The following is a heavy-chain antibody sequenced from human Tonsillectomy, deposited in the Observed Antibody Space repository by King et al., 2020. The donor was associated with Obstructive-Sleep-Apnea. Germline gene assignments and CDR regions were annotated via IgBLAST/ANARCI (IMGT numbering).Heavy chain of an antibody. CDR3: AKFIYNYVDYFDY. J-gene: IGHJ4*02. CDR2: ISLTRDT. Sequence: VQLVESGGGLVQPGGSLRLSCAASGFTFSNSAMSWVLQAPGKGLEWGSTISLTRDTYYADSVKGRFTVSRDNSKNTLYLQMNSLRAEDTAVYYCAKFIYNYVDYFDYWGQGTLVTVSS. CDR1: GFTFSNSA. V-gene: IGHV3-23*04. D-gene: IGHD5-18*01.